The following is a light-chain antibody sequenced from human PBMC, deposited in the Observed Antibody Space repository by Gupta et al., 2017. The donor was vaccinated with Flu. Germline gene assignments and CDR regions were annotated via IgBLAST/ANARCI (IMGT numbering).Light chain of an antibody. CDR2: AAS. CDR1: QGISSY. Sequence: SSLSASTGDRVTITCRASQGISSYLAWYQQKPGKAPKLLIYAASTLQSGVPSRFSGSGSGTDFTLTISCLQSEDFATYYCQQYYSYPHTFGQGTKLEIK. V-gene: IGKV1-8*01. CDR3: QQYYSYPHT. J-gene: IGKJ2*01.